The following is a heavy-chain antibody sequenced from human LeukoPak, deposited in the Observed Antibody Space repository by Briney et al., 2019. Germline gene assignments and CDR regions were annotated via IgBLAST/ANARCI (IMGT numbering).Heavy chain of an antibody. CDR2: ITHSGVST. J-gene: IGHJ4*02. V-gene: IGHV3-23*01. CDR3: AKARSIAAAGLDY. Sequence: PGGTLRLSCAASGFTFSNYAMSWVRQAPGKGLEWVSSITHSGVSTFYADSVKGRFTISRDNSKNTLFLQMNSLTAEDTAVYYCAKARSIAAAGLDYWGQGTLVTVSS. CDR1: GFTFSNYA. D-gene: IGHD6-13*01.